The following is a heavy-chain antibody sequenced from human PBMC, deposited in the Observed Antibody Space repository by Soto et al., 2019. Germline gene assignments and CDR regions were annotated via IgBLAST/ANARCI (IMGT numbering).Heavy chain of an antibody. Sequence: EVQLVESGGGLVQPGGSLKLSCAASGFTFSDSAMHWVRQASGKGLEWVGRIRSKANSYATAYAAAVKGRFTISRDESRNTAYLQMNSLKTEDTAIYYCTRHQSGSYPPGDYWGQGTLFTVSS. J-gene: IGHJ4*02. V-gene: IGHV3-73*02. D-gene: IGHD1-26*01. CDR1: GFTFSDSA. CDR3: TRHQSGSYPPGDY. CDR2: IRSKANSYAT.